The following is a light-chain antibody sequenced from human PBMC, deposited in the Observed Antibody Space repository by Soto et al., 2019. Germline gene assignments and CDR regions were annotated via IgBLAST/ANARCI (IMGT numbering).Light chain of an antibody. CDR1: QSISSN. Sequence: DIQMTQSPSSLSASVGDRVTITCRASQSISSNLNWYQQKPGKAPKLLIYAASSLQSGVPSRFSGSGSGTDFTLTISNLQPADFATYYCQQSYSTPRTFGQGTKLEIK. CDR2: AAS. V-gene: IGKV1-39*01. J-gene: IGKJ2*01. CDR3: QQSYSTPRT.